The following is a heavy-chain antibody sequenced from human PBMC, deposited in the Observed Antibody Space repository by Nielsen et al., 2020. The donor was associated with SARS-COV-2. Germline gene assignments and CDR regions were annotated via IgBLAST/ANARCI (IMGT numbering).Heavy chain of an antibody. D-gene: IGHD2-8*02. J-gene: IGHJ4*02. Sequence: GESLKISCAASGFTFSSYWMHWVRQAPGKGLVWVSRINSDGSSTSYADSVKGRFTISRDNAKNTLYLQMNSLRAEDTAVYYCTTGVVAQNFDYWGQGTLVTVSS. CDR1: GFTFSSYW. CDR2: INSDGSST. V-gene: IGHV3-74*01. CDR3: TTGVVAQNFDY.